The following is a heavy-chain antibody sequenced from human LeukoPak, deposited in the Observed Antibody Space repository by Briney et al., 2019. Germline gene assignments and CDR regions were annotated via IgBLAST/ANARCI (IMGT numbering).Heavy chain of an antibody. CDR2: IKHSEST. Sequence: PSETLSLTCAVYGGSFSDYYWSWIRQPPGKGLEWIGEIKHSESTNYSPSLKSRVTISVDTSKNQFSLKLSSVTAADTAVYYCARHLRAYCGGDCYPIWGQGTMVTVSS. CDR3: ARHLRAYCGGDCYPI. J-gene: IGHJ3*02. CDR1: GGSFSDYY. D-gene: IGHD2-21*02. V-gene: IGHV4-34*01.